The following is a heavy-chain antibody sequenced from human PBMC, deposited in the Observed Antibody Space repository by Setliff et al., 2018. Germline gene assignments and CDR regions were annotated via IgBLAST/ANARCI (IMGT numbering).Heavy chain of an antibody. CDR3: ASTLYYYDSSGYGAFDI. D-gene: IGHD3-22*01. V-gene: IGHV5-51*01. Sequence: GESLKISCKGTGYSFTSYWIGWVRQMPGKGLEWMGIICPGDSDTRYSPSFQGQVTISADKSISTAYLQWSSLKASDTAMYYCASTLYYYDSSGYGAFDIWGQGTMVTVSS. CDR1: GYSFTSYW. CDR2: ICPGDSDT. J-gene: IGHJ3*02.